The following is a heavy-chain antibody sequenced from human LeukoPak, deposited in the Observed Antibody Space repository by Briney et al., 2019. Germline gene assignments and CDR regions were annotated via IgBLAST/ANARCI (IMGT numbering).Heavy chain of an antibody. D-gene: IGHD6-19*01. CDR3: ARDSSGWYKSIDY. J-gene: IGHJ4*02. V-gene: IGHV3-7*01. CDR1: GFTFSSYW. Sequence: GGSLRLSCAASGFTFSSYWMSWVRQAPGKGLEWVANIKQDGSEKYYVDSVKGRFTISRDNAKNSLCLQMNSLRAEDTAVYYCARDSSGWYKSIDYWGQGTLVTVSS. CDR2: IKQDGSEK.